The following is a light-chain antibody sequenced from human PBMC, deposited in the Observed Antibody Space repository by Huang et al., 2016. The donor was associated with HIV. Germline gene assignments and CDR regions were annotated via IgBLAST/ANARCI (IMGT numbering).Light chain of an antibody. CDR1: QSVGGY. J-gene: IGKJ3*01. V-gene: IGKV3-11*01. CDR3: QQRTNWPPGFT. Sequence: EIVLTQSPATLSLSPGERATLCCRASQSVGGYLAWYQQKPGQAPRILIYDASNRASGIPARFSGSGSGTDFTLTISSLEPEDVAVYYCQQRTNWPPGFTFGPGTKVDIK. CDR2: DAS.